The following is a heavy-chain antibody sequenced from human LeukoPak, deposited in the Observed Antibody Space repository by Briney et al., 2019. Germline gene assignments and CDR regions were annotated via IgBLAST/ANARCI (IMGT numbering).Heavy chain of an antibody. CDR3: ARRREDWYFDL. Sequence: SETLSLTCTVSGGSISIYHWSWIRQPPGKGLEWIGYISYIGSTNYNPSLKSRVTISVDTSKNQLSLKLTSVTAADTAVYYCARRREDWYFDLWGRGTLVTVSS. CDR1: GGSISIYH. CDR2: ISYIGST. J-gene: IGHJ2*01. V-gene: IGHV4-59*08.